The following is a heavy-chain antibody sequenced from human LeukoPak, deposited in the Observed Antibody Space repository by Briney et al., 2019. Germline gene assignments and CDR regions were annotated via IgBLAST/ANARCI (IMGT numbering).Heavy chain of an antibody. J-gene: IGHJ4*02. Sequence: SETLSLTCTVSGGSISSSSHYWGWIRQPPGKGLEWIGSIYYSGSTYYNPSLKSRVTISVDTSKNQFSLKLSSVTAADTAVYYCASSQGDIVVVVAATFVFDYWGQGTLVTVSS. CDR3: ASSQGDIVVVVAATFVFDY. V-gene: IGHV4-39*01. D-gene: IGHD2-15*01. CDR2: IYYSGST. CDR1: GGSISSSSHY.